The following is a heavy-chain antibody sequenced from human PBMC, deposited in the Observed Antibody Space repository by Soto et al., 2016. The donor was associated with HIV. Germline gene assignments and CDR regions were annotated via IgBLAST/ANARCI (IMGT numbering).Heavy chain of an antibody. Sequence: QVQLVQSGTELKKPGSSVKVSCKISGGAFNNHAFGWVRQAPGQGLEWMGGIIPVFGTVYHAQKFQGRLTITAYEGATTVSMELSRLRSEDTAVYYCARAGLITMIAIFQHWGQGTLVTVSS. CDR1: GGAFNNHA. V-gene: IGHV1-69*01. J-gene: IGHJ1*01. CDR2: IIPVFGTV. CDR3: ARAGLITMIAIFQH. D-gene: IGHD3-22*01.